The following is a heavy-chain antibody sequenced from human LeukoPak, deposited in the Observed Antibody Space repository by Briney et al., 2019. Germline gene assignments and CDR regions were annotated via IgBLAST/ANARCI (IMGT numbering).Heavy chain of an antibody. Sequence: SETLSLTCTVSGGSISSSSYYWGWIRQPPGKGLEWIGSIYYSGSTYYNPSLKSRVTISVDTSKNQFSLKLSSVTAADTAVYYCARVSNMYSSSWYGDAFDIWGQGTMVTVSS. J-gene: IGHJ3*02. CDR3: ARVSNMYSSSWYGDAFDI. CDR1: GGSISSSSYY. CDR2: IYYSGST. D-gene: IGHD6-13*01. V-gene: IGHV4-39*07.